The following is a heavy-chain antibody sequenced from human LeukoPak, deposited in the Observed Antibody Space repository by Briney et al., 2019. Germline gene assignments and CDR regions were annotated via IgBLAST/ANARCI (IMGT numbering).Heavy chain of an antibody. Sequence: KPGGSLRLSCAPSGFSFSSYAMTWVRQAPGKGLQWVSPINTTSDYIYYSDSVKGRFTITRDNAKNSLYLQMNSLRAEDTAVYCCAKVADYGDYAPLGHGGQGPLVTVSS. CDR2: INTTSDYI. CDR3: AKVADYGDYAPLGH. J-gene: IGHJ4*01. CDR1: GFSFSSYA. V-gene: IGHV3-21*01. D-gene: IGHD4-17*01.